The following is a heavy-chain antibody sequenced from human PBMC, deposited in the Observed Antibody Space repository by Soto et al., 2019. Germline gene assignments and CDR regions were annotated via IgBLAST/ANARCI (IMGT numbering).Heavy chain of an antibody. V-gene: IGHV2-5*02. CDR1: GFSLTTVGVG. CDR3: AHTTTVATSGYY. D-gene: IGHD4-17*01. J-gene: IGHJ4*02. Sequence: QITLKESGPTLVKPTQTLTLTCTFSGFSLTTVGVGVGWIRQPPGKALEWLALIYWDGDKRYSPSLKSRLTITKDTSKNQVVLTMTNMAPVDTATYCCAHTTTVATSGYYWGQGTLVTVSS. CDR2: IYWDGDK.